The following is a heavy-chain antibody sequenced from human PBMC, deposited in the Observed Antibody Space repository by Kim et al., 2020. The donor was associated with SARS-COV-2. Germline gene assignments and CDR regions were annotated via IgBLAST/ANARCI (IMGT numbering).Heavy chain of an antibody. CDR1: GFTFSIYW. J-gene: IGHJ4*02. V-gene: IGHV3-7*03. CDR3: ARMGRGTFGENY. D-gene: IGHD3-10*01. CDR2: IKQDGNEK. Sequence: GGSLRLSCAASGFTFSIYWMNWVRQAPGKGLEWVANIKQDGNEKYYVDSVKGRFTISRDNAKNSLYLQMNSLRAEDTAVYFCARMGRGTFGENYWGQGTLVTVSS.